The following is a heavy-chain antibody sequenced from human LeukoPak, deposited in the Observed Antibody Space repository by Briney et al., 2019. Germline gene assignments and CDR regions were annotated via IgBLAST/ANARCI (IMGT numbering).Heavy chain of an antibody. Sequence: SETLSLTCTVSGYSISSGYYWGWIRQPPGKGLEWIGSIYHSGSTYYNPSLKSRVTISVDTSKNQFSLKLSSVTAADTAVYYCARKGGAVAGPDYWGQGTLVTVSS. J-gene: IGHJ4*02. CDR3: ARKGGAVAGPDY. V-gene: IGHV4-38-2*02. CDR2: IYHSGST. CDR1: GYSISSGYY. D-gene: IGHD6-19*01.